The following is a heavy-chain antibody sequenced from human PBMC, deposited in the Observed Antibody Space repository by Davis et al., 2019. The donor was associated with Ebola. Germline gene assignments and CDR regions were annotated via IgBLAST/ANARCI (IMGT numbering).Heavy chain of an antibody. V-gene: IGHV3-74*01. Sequence: GESPKIPCAAPGFTLSSYWMHWVRQAPGKGLVWVSRINSDGSSTSYADSVKDRFNISRDNAKNTLYLQMNSLRAEDTAVYYCARRPLFDYWGQGTLVTVSS. CDR3: ARRPLFDY. CDR2: INSDGSST. CDR1: GFTLSSYW. J-gene: IGHJ4*02.